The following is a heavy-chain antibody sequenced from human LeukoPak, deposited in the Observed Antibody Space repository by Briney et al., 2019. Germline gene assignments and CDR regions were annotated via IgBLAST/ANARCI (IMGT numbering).Heavy chain of an antibody. D-gene: IGHD4-17*01. V-gene: IGHV3-30*02. CDR1: GFTYNSSG. Sequence: PGGSLRLSCAASGFTYNSSGIHWVRQAPGKGLDWLAFIQYDGRNKYYADSVKGRFTMSRDNSKNTLTMFLQMNSLRVEDTSVYYCAKGGDYAPDYWGQGTLVTVSS. CDR2: IQYDGRNK. J-gene: IGHJ4*02. CDR3: AKGGDYAPDY.